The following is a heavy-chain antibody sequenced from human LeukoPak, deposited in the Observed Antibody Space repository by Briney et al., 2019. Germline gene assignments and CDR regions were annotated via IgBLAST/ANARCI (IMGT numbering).Heavy chain of an antibody. CDR1: GYTFISYD. D-gene: IGHD3-22*01. Sequence: ASVKVSCKASGYTFISYDINWVRQATGQGLEWMGWMNPNSGNTGYAQKFQGRVTMTRNTSISTAYMELSSLRSEDTAVYNCATPTMSHYYDSSGSDDAFDIWGQGTMVTVSS. CDR2: MNPNSGNT. CDR3: ATPTMSHYYDSSGSDDAFDI. V-gene: IGHV1-8*01. J-gene: IGHJ3*02.